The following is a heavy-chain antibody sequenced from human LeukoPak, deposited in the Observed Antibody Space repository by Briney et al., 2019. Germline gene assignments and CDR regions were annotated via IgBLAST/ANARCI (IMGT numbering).Heavy chain of an antibody. Sequence: GASVKVSCKASGYTFPSYGISWVRQAPGQGLEWMAWINTHNGNTNYAQNLQGRVTVTTDTSTSTAYMELRSLSSDDTALYYCARDKGYCSGTNCRNWFDPWGQGTLVTVSS. D-gene: IGHD2-2*01. CDR2: INTHNGNT. J-gene: IGHJ5*02. V-gene: IGHV1-18*01. CDR1: GYTFPSYG. CDR3: ARDKGYCSGTNCRNWFDP.